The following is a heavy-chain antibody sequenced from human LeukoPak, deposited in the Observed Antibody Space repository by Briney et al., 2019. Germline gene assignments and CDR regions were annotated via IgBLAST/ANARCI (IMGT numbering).Heavy chain of an antibody. D-gene: IGHD4/OR15-4a*01. J-gene: IGHJ4*02. V-gene: IGHV3-74*01. CDR1: GFTFSSYW. CDR2: INGDGSTT. Sequence: GGSLRLSCAASGFTFSSYWMHWVRQAPGKGLVWVSRINGDGSTTDFADSVKGRFTISRDNPKNTVYLQMNSLRAEDTAVYYCVRLNMVTPFDNWGQGTLVTVSS. CDR3: VRLNMVTPFDN.